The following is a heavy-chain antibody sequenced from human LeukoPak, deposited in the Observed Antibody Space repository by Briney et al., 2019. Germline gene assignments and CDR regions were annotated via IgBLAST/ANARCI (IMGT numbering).Heavy chain of an antibody. CDR2: ISASGGKT. D-gene: IGHD5-24*01. Sequence: GGSLRLSCAASGFTFSNYALSWVRQAPGKGLEWVSTISASGGKTFYADSVKGRSTISRDNSKNTLYVQMNSLRAEDTAIYYCAKESWEGDVYSLGLFANWGQGTLVTVSS. CDR1: GFTFSNYA. CDR3: AKESWEGDVYSLGLFAN. J-gene: IGHJ4*02. V-gene: IGHV3-23*01.